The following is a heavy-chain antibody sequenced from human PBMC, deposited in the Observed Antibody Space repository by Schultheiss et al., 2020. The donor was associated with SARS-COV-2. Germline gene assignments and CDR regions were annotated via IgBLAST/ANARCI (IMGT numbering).Heavy chain of an antibody. V-gene: IGHV3-64*02. J-gene: IGHJ4*02. Sequence: GGSLRLSCAASGFTFSSYGMHWVRQAPGKGLEWVSAISGSGGSTYYADSVKGRFTISRDNSKNTLYLQMGSLRAEDMAVYYCAKDLGDYGDYVGLDYWGQGTLVTVSS. D-gene: IGHD4-17*01. CDR3: AKDLGDYGDYVGLDY. CDR2: ISGSGGST. CDR1: GFTFSSYG.